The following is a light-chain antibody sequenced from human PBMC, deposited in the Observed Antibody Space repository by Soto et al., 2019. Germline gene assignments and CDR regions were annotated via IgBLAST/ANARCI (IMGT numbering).Light chain of an antibody. CDR3: QQYNNWPPWT. J-gene: IGKJ1*01. V-gene: IGKV2-28*01. CDR1: QSLLHSNGYNY. CDR2: GAS. Sequence: DIAMTQSPLSLPVTPGEPASISCRSSQSLLHSNGYNYLDWYLQKPGQSPQLLIYGASTRATGIPDRLSGSGSGTEFTLTISSLQSEDFAVYYCQQYNNWPPWTFGQGTKVDIK.